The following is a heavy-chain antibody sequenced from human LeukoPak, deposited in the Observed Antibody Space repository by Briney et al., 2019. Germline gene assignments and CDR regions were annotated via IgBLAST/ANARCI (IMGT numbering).Heavy chain of an antibody. D-gene: IGHD1-26*01. CDR2: INPNSGGT. Sequence: ASVKVSCKASGYTFTGYYMHWVRQAPGQGLEWMGRINPNSGGTNYAQKFQGRVTMARDTSISTAYMELSRLRSDDTAVYYYATELVGATPGYWGQGTLVTVSS. J-gene: IGHJ4*02. CDR3: ATELVGATPGY. CDR1: GYTFTGYY. V-gene: IGHV1-2*06.